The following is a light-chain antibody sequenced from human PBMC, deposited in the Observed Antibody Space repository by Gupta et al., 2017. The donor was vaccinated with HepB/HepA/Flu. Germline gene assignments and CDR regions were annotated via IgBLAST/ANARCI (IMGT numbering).Light chain of an antibody. Sequence: SCVLTQPPSVSVAPGMTAKLTCGGNNIGGKSVHWYQQKPGRAPLLVIHYSSDRPSWSPERCSGSNSGNTATLTISKVEAGEEADDYCQVWDNNSDSYVVFGGGTKLTVL. CDR3: QVWDNNSDSYVV. V-gene: IGLV3-21*04. CDR2: YSS. CDR1: NIGGKS. J-gene: IGLJ2*01.